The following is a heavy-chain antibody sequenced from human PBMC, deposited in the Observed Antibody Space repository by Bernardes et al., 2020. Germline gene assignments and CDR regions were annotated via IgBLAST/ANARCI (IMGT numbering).Heavy chain of an antibody. CDR2: IYYSGST. Sequence: SETLSLTCTVSGGSISSSSYYWGWLRQPPGKGLEWVGSIYYSGSTYYNPSLKSRVTISVDTSKNQFPLKLSSVTAADTAVYYCASPAPGGSGSYYLDYWGQGTLVTFSS. J-gene: IGHJ4*02. V-gene: IGHV4-39*01. D-gene: IGHD3-10*01. CDR1: GGSISSSSYY. CDR3: ASPAPGGSGSYYLDY.